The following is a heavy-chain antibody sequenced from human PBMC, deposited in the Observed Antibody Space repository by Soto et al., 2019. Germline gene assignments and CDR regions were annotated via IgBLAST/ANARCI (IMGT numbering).Heavy chain of an antibody. V-gene: IGHV4-59*01. Sequence: SETLSLTCTVSGFSISSYYWSWIRQPPGKGLEWIGYIYYSGSTNYNPSLKSRVTISVDTSKNQFSLKLSSVTAADTAVYYCARAPRGNYGYPSYFDYWGQGTLVTVSS. J-gene: IGHJ4*02. CDR2: IYYSGST. CDR3: ARAPRGNYGYPSYFDY. CDR1: GFSISSYY. D-gene: IGHD3-10*01.